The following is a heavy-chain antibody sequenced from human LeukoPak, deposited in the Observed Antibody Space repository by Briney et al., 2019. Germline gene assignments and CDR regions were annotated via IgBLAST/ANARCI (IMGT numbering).Heavy chain of an antibody. CDR3: ARHVWWYYGSSGDPDS. CDR2: IYYSGYT. J-gene: IGHJ4*02. D-gene: IGHD3-22*01. Sequence: SATLSLTCTVSGGSISSSSHYWGWIRQPPGKGLEWIGSIYYSGYTYYNPSPKSRVTISVDTSKNQFSLKLRSVTAADTAVYYCARHVWWYYGSSGDPDSWGQGTLVTVSS. CDR1: GGSISSSSHY. V-gene: IGHV4-39*01.